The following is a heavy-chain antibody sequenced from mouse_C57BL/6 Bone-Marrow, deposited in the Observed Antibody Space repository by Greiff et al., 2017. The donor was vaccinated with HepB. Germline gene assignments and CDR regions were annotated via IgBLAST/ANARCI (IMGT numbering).Heavy chain of an antibody. J-gene: IGHJ1*03. CDR2: IYPGDGDT. CDR1: GYAFSSSW. V-gene: IGHV1-82*01. Sequence: QVQLKESGPELVKPGASVKISCKASGYAFSSSWMNWVKQRPGKGLEWIGRIYPGDGDTNYNGKFKGKATLTADKSSSTAYMQLSSLTSEDSAVYFCARGRDGSHSWGTGTTVTVSS. D-gene: IGHD1-1*01. CDR3: ARGRDGSHS.